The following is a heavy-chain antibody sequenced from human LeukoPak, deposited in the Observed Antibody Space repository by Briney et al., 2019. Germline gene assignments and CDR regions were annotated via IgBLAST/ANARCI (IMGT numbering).Heavy chain of an antibody. Sequence: ASVKVSCKASGYTFTSYYMHWVRQAPGQGLEWMGIINPSGGSTSYAQKFQGRVTMTRDMSTSTVYMELSSLRSEDTAVYYCARARQQLVRGWADYYYYMDVWGKGTTVTVSS. CDR1: GYTFTSYY. CDR3: ARARQQLVRGWADYYYYMDV. V-gene: IGHV1-46*01. D-gene: IGHD6-13*01. J-gene: IGHJ6*03. CDR2: INPSGGST.